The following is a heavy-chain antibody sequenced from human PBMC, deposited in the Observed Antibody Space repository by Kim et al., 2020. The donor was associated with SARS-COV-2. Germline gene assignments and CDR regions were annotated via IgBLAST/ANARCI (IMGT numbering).Heavy chain of an antibody. J-gene: IGHJ4*02. CDR3: ARGGPFSGSGSPFDF. Sequence: ASVKVSCKASGYIFSKNGIDWVRQAPGQSLEWMGWINIADGNTEYSEKVYDRLTITRDTSASASYLELSSLTSEDTAVYYCARGGPFSGSGSPFDFWGQGTLVTVSS. CDR1: GYIFSKNG. CDR2: INIADGNT. D-gene: IGHD3-10*01. V-gene: IGHV1-3*04.